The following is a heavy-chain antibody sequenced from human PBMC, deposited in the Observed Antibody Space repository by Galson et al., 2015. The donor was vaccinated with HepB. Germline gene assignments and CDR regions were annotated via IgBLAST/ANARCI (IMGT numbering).Heavy chain of an antibody. CDR1: GFSLSTSGVG. V-gene: IGHV2-5*01. D-gene: IGHD6-6*01. Sequence: PALVKPTQTLTLTCTFSGFSLSTSGVGVGWIRQPPGKALEWLALIYWHDEKRYRPSLKNRLTITKDASKNQVVLTMTNVDPVDTATYYCAHRLYSRSSRGRVGYFDPWGQGTLVTVSS. CDR2: IYWHDEK. CDR3: AHRLYSRSSRGRVGYFDP. J-gene: IGHJ5*02.